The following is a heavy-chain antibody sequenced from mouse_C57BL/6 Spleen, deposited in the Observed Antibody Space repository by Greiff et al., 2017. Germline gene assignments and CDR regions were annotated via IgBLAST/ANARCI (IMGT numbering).Heavy chain of an antibody. Sequence: QVQLQQSGAELVLPGASVKLSCKASGYTFTSYWMHWVKQRPGQGLEWIGEIDPSDSYTNYNQKFKGKSTLTVDKSSSTAYMQLSSLTSEDSAVYYCARRNWDVVYFDVWGTGTTVTVSS. V-gene: IGHV1-69*01. CDR3: ARRNWDVVYFDV. J-gene: IGHJ1*03. CDR2: IDPSDSYT. CDR1: GYTFTSYW. D-gene: IGHD4-1*01.